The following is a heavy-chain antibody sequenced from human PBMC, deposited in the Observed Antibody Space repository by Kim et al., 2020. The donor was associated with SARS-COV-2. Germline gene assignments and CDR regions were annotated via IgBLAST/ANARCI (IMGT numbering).Heavy chain of an antibody. V-gene: IGHV4-4*02. CDR1: GGSISSSNW. Sequence: SETLSLTCAVSGGSISSSNWWSWVRQPPGKGLEWIGEIYHSGSTNYNPSLKSRVTISVDKSKNQFSLKLSSVTAADTAVYYCASRTYYDILTGYYDIWGQGKMVTVSP. J-gene: IGHJ3*02. D-gene: IGHD3-9*01. CDR3: ASRTYYDILTGYYDI. CDR2: IYHSGST.